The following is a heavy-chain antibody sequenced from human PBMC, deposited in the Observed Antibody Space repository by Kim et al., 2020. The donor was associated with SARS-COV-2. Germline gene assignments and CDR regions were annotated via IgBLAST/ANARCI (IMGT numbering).Heavy chain of an antibody. V-gene: IGHV3-48*02. CDR2: ISSSDSTI. CDR1: GFTFSSYD. CDR3: ARGLYTYGYMYGY. Sequence: GGSLRLSCAASGFTFSSYDMKWVRQAPGKGLEWVSYISSSDSTIHYADSVKGRFTISRDNAKNSLYLQMNNLRDEDTAVYYCARGLYTYGYMYGYWGQGTLVTVSS. J-gene: IGHJ4*02. D-gene: IGHD5-18*01.